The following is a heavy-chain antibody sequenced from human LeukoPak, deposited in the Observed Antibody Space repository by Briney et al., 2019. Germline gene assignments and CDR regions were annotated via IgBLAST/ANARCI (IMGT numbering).Heavy chain of an antibody. Sequence: GGSLRLSCAASGFTFSSYAMSWVRQAPGKGLEWVSAISGSGGSTYYADSVKGRFTISRDNSKNTLYLQMNSLRAEDTAVYYCAKFPNYDFWSGYYEYFQHWGQGTLVTVSS. V-gene: IGHV3-23*01. CDR1: GFTFSSYA. J-gene: IGHJ1*01. D-gene: IGHD3-3*01. CDR3: AKFPNYDFWSGYYEYFQH. CDR2: ISGSGGST.